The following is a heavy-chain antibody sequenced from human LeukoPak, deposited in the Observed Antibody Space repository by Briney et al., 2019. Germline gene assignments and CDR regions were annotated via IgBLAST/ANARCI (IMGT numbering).Heavy chain of an antibody. CDR3: SRSPGILGTNYFDY. CDR2: ISYGGSSE. V-gene: IGHV3-30*04. Sequence: GSSLRLSCAASGFTFSAYAMHWVRQAPGKGLEWVGVISYGGSSENYAPSVKGRFTVSRDTSKSTLYLQMNSLTPDDTAVYYCSRSPGILGTNYFDYWGQGTLVTVSS. CDR1: GFTFSAYA. D-gene: IGHD1-26*01. J-gene: IGHJ4*02.